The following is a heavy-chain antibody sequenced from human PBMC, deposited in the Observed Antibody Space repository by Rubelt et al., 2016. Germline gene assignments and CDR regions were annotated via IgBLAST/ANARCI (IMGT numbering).Heavy chain of an antibody. CDR3: ANWLQHHVDY. J-gene: IGHJ4*02. V-gene: IGHV3-23*04. D-gene: IGHD5-24*01. CDR1: GFTFSSHG. CDR2: IDSSGVNT. Sequence: EVQLVESGGGLIQPGGSLRLSCAASGFTFSSHGMSWVRQAPGQGLEWVSTIDSSGVNTHYADSVKGRFTISRDNSKTPLFLQMNNLGSEDTAVYYLANWLQHHVDYWGLGTLVTVSS.